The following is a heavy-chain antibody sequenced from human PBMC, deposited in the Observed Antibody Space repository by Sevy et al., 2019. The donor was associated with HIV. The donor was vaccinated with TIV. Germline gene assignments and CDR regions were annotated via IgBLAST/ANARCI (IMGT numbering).Heavy chain of an antibody. J-gene: IGHJ4*02. V-gene: IGHV4-59*01. D-gene: IGHD3-3*01. CDR3: ARASAGYYDFWSGYQLSYCFDY. CDR2: IYYSGST. CDR1: GGSISSYY. Sequence: SETLSLTCTVSGGSISSYYWSWIRQPPGKGLEWIGNIYYSGSTNYNPSPKSRVTISVDTSKNPFSLQLSSVTAAETAVYYCARASAGYYDFWSGYQLSYCFDYWGQGTLVTVSS.